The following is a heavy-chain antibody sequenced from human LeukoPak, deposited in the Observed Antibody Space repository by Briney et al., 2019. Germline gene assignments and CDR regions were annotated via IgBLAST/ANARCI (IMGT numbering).Heavy chain of an antibody. CDR1: GGSISDSNYH. Sequence: SETLSLTCTVSGGSISDSNYHWAWIRQPPGKGLEWVGSVYYSGSTNYNPSLKSRVTMSADTSKNQFSLRLSSVTAADTAVYYCARDWGVSARPGYMDVWGKGTTVTVSS. V-gene: IGHV4-39*07. CDR3: ARDWGVSARPGYMDV. J-gene: IGHJ6*03. D-gene: IGHD6-6*01. CDR2: VYYSGST.